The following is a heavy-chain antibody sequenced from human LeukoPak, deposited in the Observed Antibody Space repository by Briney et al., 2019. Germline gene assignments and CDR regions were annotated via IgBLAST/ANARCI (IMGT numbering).Heavy chain of an antibody. CDR3: ARRSYITGTATGGYDP. Sequence: ASEKVSCKASGYTFTSYGISWVRQAPGQGLEWMGWISAYNGNTNYAQKLQGRVTMTTDTATSTAYMELRSLRSDDTAVYYCARRSYITGTATGGYDPCGQGTLVTVSS. CDR2: ISAYNGNT. V-gene: IGHV1-18*01. CDR1: GYTFTSYG. J-gene: IGHJ5*02. D-gene: IGHD1-7*01.